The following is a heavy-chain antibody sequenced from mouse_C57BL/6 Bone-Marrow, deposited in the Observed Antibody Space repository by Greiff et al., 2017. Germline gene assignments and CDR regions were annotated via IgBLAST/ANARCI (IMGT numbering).Heavy chain of an antibody. CDR3: ARRLTTVVENYAMDY. CDR1: GFTFSDYG. CDR2: ISSGSSTI. Sequence: EVMLVESGGGLVKPGGSLKLSCAASGFTFSDYGMHWVRQAPEKGLEWVAYISSGSSTIYYADTVKGRFTISRDNAKNTLFLQMTSLRSEDTAMYYCARRLTTVVENYAMDYWGQGTSVTVSS. V-gene: IGHV5-17*01. J-gene: IGHJ4*01. D-gene: IGHD1-1*01.